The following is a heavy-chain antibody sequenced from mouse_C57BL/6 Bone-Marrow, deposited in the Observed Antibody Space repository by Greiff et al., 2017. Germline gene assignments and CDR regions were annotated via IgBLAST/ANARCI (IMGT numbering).Heavy chain of an antibody. CDR2: IYPGGGYT. CDR3: ARIYYSLFDY. CDR1: GYTFTNYW. V-gene: IGHV1-63*01. Sequence: ESGAELVRPGTSVKMSCKASGYTFTNYWIGWAKQRPGHGLEWIGDIYPGGGYTNYNEKFKGKATLTADKSSSTAYMQFSSLTSEDSAIYYCARIYYSLFDYWGQGTTLTVSS. J-gene: IGHJ2*01. D-gene: IGHD1-1*01.